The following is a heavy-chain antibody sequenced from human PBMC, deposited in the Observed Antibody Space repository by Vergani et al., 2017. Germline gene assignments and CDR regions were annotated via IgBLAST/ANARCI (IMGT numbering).Heavy chain of an antibody. CDR1: GFTFNQYG. J-gene: IGHJ5*02. V-gene: IGHV3-33*01. CDR2: TWYDGNNK. CDR3: ARDLRLLYNRFGP. Sequence: QVQLVESGGGVVQPGRSLRLSCAASGFTFNQYGMHWVRQAPGKGLEWVAVTWYDGNNKQYADSVKGRFTISRDNSKRTMYLQMNSLRDEDTGVYYCARDLRLLYNRFGPWGQGTLGTVSS. D-gene: IGHD1-14*01.